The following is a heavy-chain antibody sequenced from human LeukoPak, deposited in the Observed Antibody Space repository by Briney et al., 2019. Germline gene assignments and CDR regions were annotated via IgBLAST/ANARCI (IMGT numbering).Heavy chain of an antibody. CDR3: ARGGAARLHFQN. Sequence: SETLSLTCTVSGGSIRSSYYYWGWIRQPPGKGLEWIGSIYDSGSTYYNPSLKSRVTISVDTSKNQFSLNLNSVTAAATAVYYCARGGAARLHFQNWGQGTLVTVSS. CDR1: GGSIRSSYYY. J-gene: IGHJ1*01. D-gene: IGHD6-6*01. V-gene: IGHV4-39*07. CDR2: IYDSGST.